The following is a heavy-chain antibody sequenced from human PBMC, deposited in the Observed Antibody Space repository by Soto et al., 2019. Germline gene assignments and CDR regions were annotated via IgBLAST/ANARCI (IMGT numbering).Heavy chain of an antibody. J-gene: IGHJ5*02. CDR1: GFTFGSYG. Sequence: QVQLVESGGGVVQPGRSLRLSWAASGFTFGSYGMHWVRQAPGKGLEWVAVIWYDGSNKYYADSVKGRFTISRDNSKNTLYLQMNSLRAEDTAVYYCARGLGFDPWGQGTLVTVSS. CDR2: IWYDGSNK. CDR3: ARGLGFDP. V-gene: IGHV3-33*01.